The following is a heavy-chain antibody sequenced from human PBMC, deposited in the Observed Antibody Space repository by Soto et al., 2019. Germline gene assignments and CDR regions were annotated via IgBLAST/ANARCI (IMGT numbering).Heavy chain of an antibody. Sequence: GGSLRLSCSASGFTFSSYAMHWVRQAPGKGLEYVSAISSNGGSTYYADSVKGRFTISRDNSKNTLYLQMSSLRAEDTAVHYCVKGPHYYGSGSPDYWGQGTLVTVSS. J-gene: IGHJ4*02. CDR2: ISSNGGST. V-gene: IGHV3-64D*06. CDR1: GFTFSSYA. CDR3: VKGPHYYGSGSPDY. D-gene: IGHD3-10*01.